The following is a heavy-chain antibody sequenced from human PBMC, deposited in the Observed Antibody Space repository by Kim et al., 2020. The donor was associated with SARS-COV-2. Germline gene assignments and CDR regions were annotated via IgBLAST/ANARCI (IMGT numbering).Heavy chain of an antibody. V-gene: IGHV4-31*02. CDR3: VWGWSGYFDY. CDR2: RT. J-gene: IGHJ4*02. Sequence: RTYSNPSPKSRVTISVDTSKNQFSLKLSSVTAADTAVYYCVWGWSGYFDYWGQGTLVTVSS. D-gene: IGHD3-3*01.